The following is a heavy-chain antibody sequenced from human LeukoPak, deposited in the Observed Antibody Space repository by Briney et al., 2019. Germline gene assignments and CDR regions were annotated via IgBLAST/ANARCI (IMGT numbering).Heavy chain of an antibody. Sequence: ASVKVSCKASGYTFTGYYMHWVRQAPGQGLEWMGWINPNSGGTNYAQKFQGRVTMTRDTSISTAYMELSRLRSDDTAVYYCARNSGSNYYYYMDVWGKGTTVTVSS. CDR1: GYTFTGYY. D-gene: IGHD1-26*01. CDR3: ARNSGSNYYYYMDV. CDR2: INPNSGGT. J-gene: IGHJ6*03. V-gene: IGHV1-2*02.